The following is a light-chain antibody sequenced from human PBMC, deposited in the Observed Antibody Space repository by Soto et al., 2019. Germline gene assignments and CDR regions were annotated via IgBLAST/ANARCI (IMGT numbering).Light chain of an antibody. CDR3: CSYTDSNTLV. Sequence: QSALTQPASVSGSPGQSITISCTGTSSDVGSYNLVSWYQQHPGKAPKLMIYEGSKRPSGVSNRFSGSKSGNTASLTISGLQAEDEADYYCCSYTDSNTLVFGGGTKL. CDR1: SSDVGSYNL. J-gene: IGLJ2*01. V-gene: IGLV2-23*01. CDR2: EGS.